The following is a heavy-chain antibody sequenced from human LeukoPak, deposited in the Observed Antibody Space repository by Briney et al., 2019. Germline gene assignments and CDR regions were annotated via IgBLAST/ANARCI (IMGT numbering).Heavy chain of an antibody. CDR1: GFTFSSYA. J-gene: IGHJ3*02. CDR3: AKGVLHSAFGI. D-gene: IGHD1-1*01. Sequence: GGSLRLSCAASGFTFSSYAMSWVGPAPGKGLEWVSAISGSGGSTYYADSVKGLFTISRDNSKNTLYLQINSLRAEDTAVYYWAKGVLHSAFGIWGQGKMVTVSS. V-gene: IGHV3-23*01. CDR2: ISGSGGST.